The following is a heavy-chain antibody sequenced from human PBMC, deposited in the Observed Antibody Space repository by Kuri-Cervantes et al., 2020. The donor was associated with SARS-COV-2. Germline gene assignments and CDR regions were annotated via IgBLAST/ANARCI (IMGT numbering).Heavy chain of an antibody. CDR3: ARGINGYFFFYYLDV. V-gene: IGHV4-34*01. CDR1: YGTLTGYQ. Sequence: SETLSLTCALYYGTLTGYQWSWIRQPPGKGLEWIGGINHRGDTYYNPSLEGRVTISRDTSENKFSLRLSSVTAADTAVYYCARGINGYFFFYYLDVWGKGITVTVSS. D-gene: IGHD3-22*01. J-gene: IGHJ6*03. CDR2: INHRGDT.